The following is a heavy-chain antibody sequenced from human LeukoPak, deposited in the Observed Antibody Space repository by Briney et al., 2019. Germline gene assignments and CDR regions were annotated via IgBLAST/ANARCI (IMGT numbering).Heavy chain of an antibody. CDR3: GRGPSPYCSSTSCKDWFDP. CDR2: IYYSGST. Sequence: SETLSLTCTVSGGSISSYYWSWIRQPPGKGLEWIGYIYYSGSTNYNPSLKSRVTISVDTSKNQFSLKLSSVTAVDTAVYYCGRGPSPYCSSTSCKDWFDPWGQGTLVTVSS. J-gene: IGHJ5*02. V-gene: IGHV4-59*01. D-gene: IGHD2-2*01. CDR1: GGSISSYY.